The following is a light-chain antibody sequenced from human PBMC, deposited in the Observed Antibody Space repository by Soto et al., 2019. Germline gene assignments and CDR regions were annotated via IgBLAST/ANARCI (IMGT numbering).Light chain of an antibody. J-gene: IGLJ2*01. CDR2: DVS. CDR3: CAYAGSYTVL. Sequence: QSALTQPRSVSRSPGQSVTISCTGTSSDVGGYKYVSWYQQHPGKVPKLTMFDVSERPSGVPDRFSGSKSGNTASLGISGLQAEDEADYYCCAYAGSYTVLFGGGTKLTVL. V-gene: IGLV2-11*01. CDR1: SSDVGGYKY.